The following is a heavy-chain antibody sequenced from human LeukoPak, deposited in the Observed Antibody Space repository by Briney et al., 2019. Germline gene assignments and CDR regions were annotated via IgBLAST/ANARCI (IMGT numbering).Heavy chain of an antibody. CDR1: GGTFSSYA. D-gene: IGHD3-22*01. CDR3: ARDEDYDSSNWE. J-gene: IGHJ4*02. CDR2: IIPIFGTA. V-gene: IGHV1-69*06. Sequence: ASVKVSCKASGGTFSSYAISWVRQAPGQGLEWMGGIIPIFGTANYAQKFQGRVTITADKSTSTAHMELSSLRSEDTAVYYCARDEDYDSSNWEWGQGTLVTVSS.